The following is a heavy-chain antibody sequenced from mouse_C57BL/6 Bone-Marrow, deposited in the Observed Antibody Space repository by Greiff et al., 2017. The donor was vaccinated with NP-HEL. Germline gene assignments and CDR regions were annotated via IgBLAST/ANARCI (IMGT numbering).Heavy chain of an antibody. J-gene: IGHJ4*01. CDR1: GFTFSDYY. V-gene: IGHV5-12*01. CDR3: ARHPYAMDY. CDR2: ISNGGGST. Sequence: EVKLMESGGGLVQPGGSLKLSCAASGFTFSDYYMYWVRQTPEKRLEWVAYISNGGGSTYYPATVKGRFTISRDNAKNTLYLQMSRLKSEDTAMYYCARHPYAMDYWGQGTSVTVSS.